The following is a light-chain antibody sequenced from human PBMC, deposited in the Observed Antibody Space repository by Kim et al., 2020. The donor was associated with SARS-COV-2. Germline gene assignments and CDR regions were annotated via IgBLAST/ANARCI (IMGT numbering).Light chain of an antibody. J-gene: IGKJ1*01. CDR1: QGISSC. Sequence: ASVRGRVTITFRASQGISSCLAWYQQKPGKAPNFLIYAASSLRTGVPSRFSGSGSGTEFTLTISSLQPEDLATYYCQQANSFPWTFGQGTKVDIK. V-gene: IGKV1-12*02. CDR2: AAS. CDR3: QQANSFPWT.